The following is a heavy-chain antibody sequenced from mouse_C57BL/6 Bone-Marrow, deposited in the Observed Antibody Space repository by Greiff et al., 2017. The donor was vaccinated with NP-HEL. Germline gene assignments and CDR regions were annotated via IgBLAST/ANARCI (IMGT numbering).Heavy chain of an antibody. CDR2: IGPGSGST. V-gene: IGHV1-77*01. D-gene: IGHD1-1*01. J-gene: IGHJ1*03. Sequence: QVQLKESGAELVKPGASVKISCKQRPGQGLEWIGKIGPGSGSTYYNEKFKGKATLTADKSSSTAYMQLSSLTSEDSAVYFCARWDTTVVAHWYFDVWGTGTTVTVSS. CDR3: ARWDTTVVAHWYFDV.